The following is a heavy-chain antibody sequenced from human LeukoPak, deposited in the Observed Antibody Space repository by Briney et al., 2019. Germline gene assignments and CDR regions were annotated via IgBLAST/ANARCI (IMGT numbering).Heavy chain of an antibody. CDR1: GYTFTGYY. CDR2: INPNSGGT. V-gene: IGHV1-2*04. J-gene: IGHJ6*02. Sequence: ASVKVSCKASGYTFTGYYMHWVRQAPGQGLEWMGWINPNSGGTNYAQKFQGWVTMTRDTSISTAYMELNRLRSDDTAVYYCARDYYDSSGYFYYYYGMDVWGQGTTVTVSS. D-gene: IGHD3-22*01. CDR3: ARDYYDSSGYFYYYYGMDV.